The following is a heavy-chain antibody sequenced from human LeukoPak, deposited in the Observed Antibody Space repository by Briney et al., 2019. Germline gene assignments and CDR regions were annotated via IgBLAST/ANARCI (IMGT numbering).Heavy chain of an antibody. Sequence: GGSLRLSCAASGLIFSNHYMDWVRQAPGKGLEWVGRIRHKVHSYTTEYAASVRGRFIISRDDSQNSLYLQMNSLKTDDTAVYYCARHAADYDVLTGSYSGDYFDYWGQGTLVTVPS. D-gene: IGHD3-9*01. CDR2: IRHKVHSYTT. J-gene: IGHJ4*02. CDR1: GLIFSNHY. CDR3: ARHAADYDVLTGSYSGDYFDY. V-gene: IGHV3-72*01.